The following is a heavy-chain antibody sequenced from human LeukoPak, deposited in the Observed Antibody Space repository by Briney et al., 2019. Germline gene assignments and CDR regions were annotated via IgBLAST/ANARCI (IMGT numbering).Heavy chain of an antibody. Sequence: GGSLRLSCAASGFTFSTYAMDWVRQAPGKGLEWVSYLSSSSSVIYHADSVKGRFTISRDNAKNSLYLQMNSLRAEDTAVYYCARDGVLYDSSGYYHDAFDIWGQGTMVTVSS. V-gene: IGHV3-48*01. CDR1: GFTFSTYA. D-gene: IGHD3-22*01. CDR3: ARDGVLYDSSGYYHDAFDI. CDR2: LSSSSSVI. J-gene: IGHJ3*02.